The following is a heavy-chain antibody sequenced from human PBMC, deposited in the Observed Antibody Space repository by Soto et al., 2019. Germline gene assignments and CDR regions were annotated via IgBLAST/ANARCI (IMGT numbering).Heavy chain of an antibody. Sequence: QVQLQESGPGLVKPSETLSLTCTVSGGSISTYYWSWIRQPPGKGLERIGFISYSGSTNYNPSLKSPVAIAVDTSKNQFSLNLSSVTAADTAVYYCARQGYCSSTSCYAAPWFDSWGQGTLVTVSS. D-gene: IGHD2-2*01. V-gene: IGHV4-59*08. CDR1: GGSISTYY. J-gene: IGHJ5*01. CDR2: ISYSGST. CDR3: ARQGYCSSTSCYAAPWFDS.